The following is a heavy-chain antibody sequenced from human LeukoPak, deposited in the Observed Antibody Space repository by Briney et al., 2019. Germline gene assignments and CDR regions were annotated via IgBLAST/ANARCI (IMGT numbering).Heavy chain of an antibody. CDR1: GYTFTSYG. D-gene: IGHD6-6*01. J-gene: IGHJ4*02. V-gene: IGHV1-18*01. Sequence: ASVKVSCKASGYTFTSYGISWVRQAPGQGLEWMGWISAYNGNTNYAQKFQGRVTITRNTSISTAYMELSSLRSEDTAVYYCASGSSSSPDYWGQGTLVTVSS. CDR2: ISAYNGNT. CDR3: ASGSSSSPDY.